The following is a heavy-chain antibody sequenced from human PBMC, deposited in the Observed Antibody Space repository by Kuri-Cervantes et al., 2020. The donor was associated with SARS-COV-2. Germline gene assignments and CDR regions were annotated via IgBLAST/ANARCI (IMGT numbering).Heavy chain of an antibody. CDR1: GFTFSSYW. CDR3: ARVGGRDIVATDWYFDL. Sequence: GESLKISCAASGFTFSSYWMSWVRQAPGKGLEWVANIKQDGSEKYYVDSVKGRFTISRDNAKNSLYLQMNSLRAEDTAVYYCARVGGRDIVATDWYFDLWGRGTLVTVSS. J-gene: IGHJ2*01. CDR2: IKQDGSEK. V-gene: IGHV3-7*01. D-gene: IGHD5-12*01.